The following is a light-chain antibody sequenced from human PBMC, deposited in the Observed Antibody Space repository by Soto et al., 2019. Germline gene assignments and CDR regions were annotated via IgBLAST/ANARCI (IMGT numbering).Light chain of an antibody. Sequence: EIVFTQSPATPSFSPGERATPSCRASQSVNNYLAWYQQKPGQAPRLLIYDTSDRASGIPARFSGSGSGTDFTLTISSLEPEDFAVFYCQQRSVWPWTFGQGTKVDIK. CDR1: QSVNNY. V-gene: IGKV3-11*01. CDR3: QQRSVWPWT. J-gene: IGKJ1*01. CDR2: DTS.